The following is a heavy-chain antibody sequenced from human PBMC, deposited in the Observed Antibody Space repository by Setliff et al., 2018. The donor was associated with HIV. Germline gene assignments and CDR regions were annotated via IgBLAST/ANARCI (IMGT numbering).Heavy chain of an antibody. V-gene: IGHV3-23*01. CDR3: ATDCAVVGGTGSLDS. Sequence: PGESLKISCAASGFTFSNYAMSWVRQAPGKGLEWVSGISGSAGTTYYADSVKGRFTISRDNSKNTLYLQMNSLRAEDTAVYYCATDCAVVGGTGSLDSWGQGTLVTVSS. CDR2: ISGSAGTT. D-gene: IGHD1-26*01. CDR1: GFTFSNYA. J-gene: IGHJ4*02.